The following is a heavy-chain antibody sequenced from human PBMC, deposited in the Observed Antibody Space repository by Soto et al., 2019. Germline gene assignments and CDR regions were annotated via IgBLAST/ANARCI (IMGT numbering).Heavy chain of an antibody. CDR1: GGSVSDSSYF. V-gene: IGHV4-39*01. D-gene: IGHD3-16*01. CDR2: LFYRGAT. Sequence: QLQLQESGPGLVKPSETLSLTCTVSGGSVSDSSYFWGWIRQPPGRGREWIGSLFYRGATYYNPSLKSRLTISADTSKNQFSLELTSVTAADTALYYCASHLILLPRSGWFDPWGQGTLVTVSS. J-gene: IGHJ5*02. CDR3: ASHLILLPRSGWFDP.